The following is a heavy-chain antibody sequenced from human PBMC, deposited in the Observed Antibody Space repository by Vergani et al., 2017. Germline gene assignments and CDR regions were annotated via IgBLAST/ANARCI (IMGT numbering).Heavy chain of an antibody. D-gene: IGHD4-17*01. V-gene: IGHV4-30-4*08. CDR1: GAYVGSGGYY. CDR3: ARGRYMTTVTRFDY. J-gene: IGHJ4*02. CDR2: IYYSGTT. Sequence: QVQLQESGPGLVKASQTLSLTCSVSGAYVGSGGYYWSWVRQRPGMGLDWIGYIYYSGTTYYNPSLKSRVTISVDTSKNQFSLKLSSVTAADTAVYYCARGRYMTTVTRFDYWGQGTLVTVYS.